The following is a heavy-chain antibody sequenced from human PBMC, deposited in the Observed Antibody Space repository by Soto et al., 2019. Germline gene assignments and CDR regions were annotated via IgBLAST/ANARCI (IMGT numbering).Heavy chain of an antibody. Sequence: QVQLVQSGAEVKKPGSSVKVSCKASGGTFSSYAISWVRQAPGQGLEWMGGLIPIFGTANYAKKFQGRVTITADESTITAYMELSSLRSEDTAVYYCARKRWVLGGIDYWGQGTLVTVSS. D-gene: IGHD2-2*03. CDR1: GGTFSSYA. CDR2: LIPIFGTA. CDR3: ARKRWVLGGIDY. V-gene: IGHV1-69*01. J-gene: IGHJ4*02.